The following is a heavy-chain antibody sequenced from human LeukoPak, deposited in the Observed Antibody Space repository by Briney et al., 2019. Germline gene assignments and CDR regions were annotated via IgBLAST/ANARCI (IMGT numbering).Heavy chain of an antibody. D-gene: IGHD1-26*01. CDR3: AREPYSGSYSDYYYYYMDV. CDR2: ITSSGSYI. V-gene: IGHV3-21*01. Sequence: GGSLRLSCAASGFTFSNYAMYWVRQAPGKGLEWVSSITSSGSYIYYADSVKGRFTISRDNAKNSLYLQLNSLRAEDTSVYYCAREPYSGSYSDYYYYYMDVWGKGTTVTVSS. J-gene: IGHJ6*03. CDR1: GFTFSNYA.